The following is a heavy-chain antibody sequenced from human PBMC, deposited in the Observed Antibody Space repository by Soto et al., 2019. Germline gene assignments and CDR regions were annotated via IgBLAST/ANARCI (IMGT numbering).Heavy chain of an antibody. Sequence: SVKVSCKASGFTFTSSAVQWVRQARGQRLEWIGWIVVGSGNTNYAQKFQERVTITRDMSTSTAYMELSSLRSEDTAVYYCAALQRAVTTEDYWGQGTLVTVSS. V-gene: IGHV1-58*01. CDR2: IVVGSGNT. J-gene: IGHJ4*02. CDR1: GFTFTSSA. CDR3: AALQRAVTTEDY. D-gene: IGHD4-17*01.